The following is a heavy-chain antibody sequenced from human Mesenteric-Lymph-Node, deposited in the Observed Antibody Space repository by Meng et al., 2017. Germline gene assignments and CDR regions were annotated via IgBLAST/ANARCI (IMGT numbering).Heavy chain of an antibody. V-gene: IGHV3-30*03. Sequence: QVQLVESGGGVVQPGRSLRLSCAASGFTFSSYGMHWVRQAPGKGLEWVAVIAYDGSNKFYADSVKGRFTISRDNSRNTLYLQMNSLRPEDTAVYYCFWLGESHNWGQGALVTVSS. CDR2: IAYDGSNK. CDR3: FWLGESHN. J-gene: IGHJ4*02. D-gene: IGHD3-10*01. CDR1: GFTFSSYG.